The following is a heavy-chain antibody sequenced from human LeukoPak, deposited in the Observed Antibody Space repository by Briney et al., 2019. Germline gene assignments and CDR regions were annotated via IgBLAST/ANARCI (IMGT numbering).Heavy chain of an antibody. CDR3: ASSNTGSQYYYYMDV. D-gene: IGHD2-8*02. CDR2: VNPGGDST. J-gene: IGHJ6*03. Sequence: ASVKVSCKASGYTFNNYNIHWLRQAPGQGLEWMGIVNPGGDSTNYAQKFQGRVTITADKSTSTAYMELSSLRSEDTAVYYCASSNTGSQYYYYMDVWGKGTTVTVSS. CDR1: GYTFNNYN. V-gene: IGHV1-46*02.